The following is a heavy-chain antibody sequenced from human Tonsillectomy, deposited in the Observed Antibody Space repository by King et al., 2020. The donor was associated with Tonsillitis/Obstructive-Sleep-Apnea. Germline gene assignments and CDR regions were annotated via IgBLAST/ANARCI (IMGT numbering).Heavy chain of an antibody. Sequence: VQLPQWGAGLLKPSETLSLTCAVYGGSFSGYYWSWIRQPPGKGLEWIGEINHSGSTNYNPSLKSRVTISVDTSKNQFSLKLSSVTAADTAVYYCARGRDIVVVPAANKKNSPNWFDPWGQGTLVTVSS. J-gene: IGHJ5*02. CDR2: INHSGST. CDR3: ARGRDIVVVPAANKKNSPNWFDP. CDR1: GGSFSGYY. V-gene: IGHV4-34*01. D-gene: IGHD2-2*01.